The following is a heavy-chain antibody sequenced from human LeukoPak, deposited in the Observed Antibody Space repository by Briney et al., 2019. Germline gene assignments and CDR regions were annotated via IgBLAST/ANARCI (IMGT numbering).Heavy chain of an antibody. J-gene: IGHJ4*02. Sequence: SETLSLTCTVSGGSITNYYWTWIRQPPGKGLEWIGYIHYSGSTNYNPSLKSRVTISVDTSKNQFSLKLSSVTAADTAVYYCARGTFGGAYDYWGQGTLVTVSS. V-gene: IGHV4-59*01. CDR1: GGSITNYY. CDR2: IHYSGST. D-gene: IGHD3-16*01. CDR3: ARGTFGGAYDY.